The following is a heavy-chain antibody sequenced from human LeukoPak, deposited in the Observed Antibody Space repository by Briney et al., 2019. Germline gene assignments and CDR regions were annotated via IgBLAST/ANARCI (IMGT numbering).Heavy chain of an antibody. CDR3: ARNVVRGVPNFDY. CDR2: INAGNGNT. D-gene: IGHD3-10*01. CDR1: GYTFTSYA. Sequence: ASVKVSCKASGYTFTSYAMHWVRQAPGQRLEWMGWINAGNGNTKYSQKFHGRVTITRDTSASTAYMELSSLRSEDTAVYYCARNVVRGVPNFDYWGQGTLVTVSS. V-gene: IGHV1-3*01. J-gene: IGHJ4*02.